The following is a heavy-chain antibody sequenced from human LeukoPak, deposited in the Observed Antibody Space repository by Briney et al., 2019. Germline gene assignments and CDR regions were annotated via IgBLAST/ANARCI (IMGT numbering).Heavy chain of an antibody. Sequence: PSQTLSLTCAVSGGSISSGGYSWSWIRQPPGKGLEWIGYTYHSGSTYYNPSLKSRVTISVDRSKNQFSLKLSSVTAADMAVYYCARLIRATNGMDVWGQGTTVTVSS. CDR2: TYHSGST. CDR3: ARLIRATNGMDV. CDR1: GGSISSGGYS. J-gene: IGHJ6*02. V-gene: IGHV4-30-2*01. D-gene: IGHD1-26*01.